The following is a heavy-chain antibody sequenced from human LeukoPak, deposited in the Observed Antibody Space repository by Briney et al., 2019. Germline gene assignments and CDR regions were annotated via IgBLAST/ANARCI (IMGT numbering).Heavy chain of an antibody. CDR1: GGSISSGSYC. Sequence: SETLSLTCTVSGGSISSGSYCWSWIRQPAGKGLEWIGHIHTSGNTNYNSSLKSRVTISVDTSKNQLSLKLSSVTAADTAVYYCARHDRLAAAGTGGWFDPWGQGTLVTVSS. CDR3: ARHDRLAAAGTGGWFDP. V-gene: IGHV4-61*09. J-gene: IGHJ5*02. D-gene: IGHD6-13*01. CDR2: IHTSGNT.